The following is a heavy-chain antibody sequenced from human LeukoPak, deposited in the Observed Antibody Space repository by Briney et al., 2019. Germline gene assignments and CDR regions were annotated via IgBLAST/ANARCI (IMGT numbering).Heavy chain of an antibody. CDR2: ISWDGGST. Sequence: GGSLRLSCAASGFTFDDYAMHWVRQAPGKGLEWVSLISWDGGSTYYADSVKGRFTISRDNSKNSLYLQMNSLRAEDTALYYCARYSNNYYFDYWGQGTLVTVSS. CDR1: GFTFDDYA. D-gene: IGHD6-13*01. V-gene: IGHV3-43D*03. CDR3: ARYSNNYYFDY. J-gene: IGHJ4*02.